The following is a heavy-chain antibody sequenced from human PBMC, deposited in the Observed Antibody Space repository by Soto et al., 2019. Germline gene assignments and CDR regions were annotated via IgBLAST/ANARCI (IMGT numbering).Heavy chain of an antibody. V-gene: IGHV3-7*01. CDR2: IKQDGSEK. CDR3: GRVEGGSSSGLDPVFDI. CDR1: GRTFSSYW. D-gene: IGHD6-13*01. Sequence: GGSLRLSCAASGRTFSSYWMSWVRPAPGKGLEWVANIKQDGSEKYYVDSVKGRFTISRENAKNSRYWKRNSRRAEDRAGYYCGRVEGGSSSGLDPVFDIWGQGTMVTVSS. J-gene: IGHJ3*02.